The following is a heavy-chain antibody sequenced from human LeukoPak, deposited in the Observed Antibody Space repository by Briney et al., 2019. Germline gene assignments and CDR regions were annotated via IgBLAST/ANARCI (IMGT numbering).Heavy chain of an antibody. Sequence: ASVKVSCKLSGYTLTDLSIHWVRQAPGRGLEWLGGSDIENGEIIYAQKFQGRLTMTEDTSTDTAYMELSSLRSEDTAVYYCARESWGGAAFDIWGQGTMVTVSS. J-gene: IGHJ3*02. D-gene: IGHD3-10*01. CDR2: SDIENGEI. V-gene: IGHV1-24*01. CDR3: ARESWGGAAFDI. CDR1: GYTLTDLS.